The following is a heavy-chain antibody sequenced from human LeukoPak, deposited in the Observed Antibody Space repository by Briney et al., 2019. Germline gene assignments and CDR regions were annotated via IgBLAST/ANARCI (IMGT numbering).Heavy chain of an antibody. CDR2: IYTSGST. D-gene: IGHD6-13*01. J-gene: IGHJ4*02. CDR3: ARHGYYSSSWNDIDY. CDR1: GGSISSYY. Sequence: SETLSLTCTVSGGSISSYYWSWIRQPPGKGPEWIGYIYTSGSTNYNPSLKSRVTISVDTSKNQFSLKLSSVTAADTAVYYCARHGYYSSSWNDIDYWGQGTLVTVSS. V-gene: IGHV4-4*09.